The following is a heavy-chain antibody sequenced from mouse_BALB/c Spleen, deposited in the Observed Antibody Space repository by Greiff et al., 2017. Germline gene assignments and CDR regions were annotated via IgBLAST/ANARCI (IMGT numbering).Heavy chain of an antibody. D-gene: IGHD2-14*01. CDR3: ARQNYRYGPWFAY. V-gene: IGHV1S81*02. CDR2: INPSNGGT. CDR1: GYTFTSYY. J-gene: IGHJ3*01. Sequence: QVQLQQSGAELVKPGASVKLSCKASGYTFTSYYMYWVKQRPGQGLEWIGEINPSNGGTNYNEKFKGKATFTADTSSNTAYMQLSSLTSEDSAVYYCARQNYRYGPWFAYWGQGTLVTVSA.